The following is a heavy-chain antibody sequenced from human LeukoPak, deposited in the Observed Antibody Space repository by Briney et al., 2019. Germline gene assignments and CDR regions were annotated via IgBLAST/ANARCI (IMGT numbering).Heavy chain of an antibody. CDR1: GFTFSSYG. Sequence: GGSLRLSCAASGFTFSSYGMHWVRRAPGKGLEWVAVIWYDGSNKYYADSVKGRFTISRDNSKNTLYLQMNSLRAEDTAVYYCAREDYGDNDAFDIWGQGTMVTVSS. V-gene: IGHV3-33*01. CDR3: AREDYGDNDAFDI. D-gene: IGHD4-17*01. CDR2: IWYDGSNK. J-gene: IGHJ3*02.